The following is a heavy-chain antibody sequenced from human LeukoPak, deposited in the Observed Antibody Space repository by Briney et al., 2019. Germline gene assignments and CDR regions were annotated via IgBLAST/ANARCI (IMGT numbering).Heavy chain of an antibody. J-gene: IGHJ4*02. CDR3: AKFGAGNYFDY. CDR1: GFTFSSYA. Sequence: GGSLRLSCAASGFTFSSYAMSWVRQAPGKGLEWVSAIGGSGGSTYYADSVKGRFTISRDNSKNTLYPQMNSLRAEDTAVYYCAKFGAGNYFDYWGQGTLVTVSS. V-gene: IGHV3-23*01. D-gene: IGHD3-3*01. CDR2: IGGSGGST.